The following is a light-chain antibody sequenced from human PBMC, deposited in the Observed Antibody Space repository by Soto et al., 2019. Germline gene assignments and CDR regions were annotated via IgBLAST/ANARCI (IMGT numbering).Light chain of an antibody. CDR3: SSYSISTAYL. CDR2: EVS. Sequence: QSVLTQPASVSGSPGQSITISCTGTSSDVGGYDYVSWYQLHPGKAPKLMVFEVSNRPSGVSYRFSGSKSGNTASLTISGLQAEDEADYFCSSYSISTAYLFRHATKVTV. J-gene: IGLJ1*01. V-gene: IGLV2-14*01. CDR1: SSDVGGYDY.